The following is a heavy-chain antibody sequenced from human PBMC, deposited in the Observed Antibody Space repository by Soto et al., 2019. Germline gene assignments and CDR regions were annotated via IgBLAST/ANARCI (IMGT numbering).Heavy chain of an antibody. D-gene: IGHD4-4*01. J-gene: IGHJ6*03. Sequence: GESLKISCKGSGYSFTSYWIGWVRQMPGKGLEWMGIIYPGDSDTRYSPSFQGQVTISADKSISTAYLQWSSLKASDTAMYYCARQGAHSNYDSRYYYYYMDVWGKGTTVTVSS. CDR2: IYPGDSDT. CDR1: GYSFTSYW. V-gene: IGHV5-51*01. CDR3: ARQGAHSNYDSRYYYYYMDV.